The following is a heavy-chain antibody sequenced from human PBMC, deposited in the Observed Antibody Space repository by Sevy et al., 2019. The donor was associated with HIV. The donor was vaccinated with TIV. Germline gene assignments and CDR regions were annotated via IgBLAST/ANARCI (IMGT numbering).Heavy chain of an antibody. J-gene: IGHJ6*02. V-gene: IGHV1-69*13. CDR2: IIPIFGTA. CDR3: ARGGPEGPTVGMDV. Sequence: ASVKVSCKASGGTFSSYAISWVRQAPGQGLEWMGGIIPIFGTANYAQKFQGRVTITADESTSTAYMELSSLRSEDTAVYYCARGGPEGPTVGMDVWGQGTTVTVSS. CDR1: GGTFSSYA. D-gene: IGHD4-17*01.